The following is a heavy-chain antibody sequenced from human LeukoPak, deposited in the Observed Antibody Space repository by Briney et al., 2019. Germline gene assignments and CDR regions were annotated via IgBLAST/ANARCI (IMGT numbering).Heavy chain of an antibody. V-gene: IGHV3-30-3*01. D-gene: IGHD3-3*01. CDR2: ISYDGGKT. CDR3: ARGFNDFWSGSQLEY. J-gene: IGHJ4*02. Sequence: GGSLRLSCAASGFIFGGYAMHWIRQAPGKGLQWLAVISYDGGKTYYADSVEGRFTISRDNSKSTVYLEINSLRSEDTAIYYCARGFNDFWSGSQLEYWGQGTLVTVSS. CDR1: GFIFGGYA.